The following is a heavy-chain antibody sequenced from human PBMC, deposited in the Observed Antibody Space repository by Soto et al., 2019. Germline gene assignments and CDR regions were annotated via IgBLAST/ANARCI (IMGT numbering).Heavy chain of an antibody. J-gene: IGHJ4*02. CDR2: IMPFFGSG. D-gene: IGHD3-22*01. CDR1: RGTFTNYA. CDR3: ERDRAGYYSHFVY. Sequence: QVYLVQSGAEVKKPGSSVKVSCKALRGTFTNYAFSWVRQAPGQGLEWMGGIMPFFGSGNYAQKFQGRINITADASPSSVYLELTSLRSEETAVYYCERDRAGYYSHFVYWGQGTLVTVSS. V-gene: IGHV1-69*01.